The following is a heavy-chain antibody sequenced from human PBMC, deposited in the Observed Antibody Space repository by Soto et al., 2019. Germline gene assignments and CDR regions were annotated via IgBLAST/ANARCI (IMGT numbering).Heavy chain of an antibody. J-gene: IGHJ4*02. Sequence: EVQLVESGGGLVKPGGSLRLSCAASGFTFSNYSMNWVRQAPGKGLEWVSFISSSSSYIYYTDSVKGRFTISRDNAKNSLYLQMNSLRAEDTAMYFCAREVPNTWQGFDYWGQGTLVTVSS. V-gene: IGHV3-21*01. CDR2: ISSSSSYI. CDR1: GFTFSNYS. CDR3: AREVPNTWQGFDY.